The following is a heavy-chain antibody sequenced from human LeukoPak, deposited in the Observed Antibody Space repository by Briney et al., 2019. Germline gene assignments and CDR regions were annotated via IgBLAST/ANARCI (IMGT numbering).Heavy chain of an antibody. V-gene: IGHV3-23*01. CDR2: ISGSGGST. CDR1: GFTFSSYA. Sequence: GGSLRLSCAASGFTFSSYAMSWVRQAPGKGLGWVSAISGSGGSTYYADSVKGRFTISRDNSKNTLYLQMNSLRAEDTAVYYCAKAAEFYSSGADFDYWGQGTLVTVSS. D-gene: IGHD6-25*01. CDR3: AKAAEFYSSGADFDY. J-gene: IGHJ4*02.